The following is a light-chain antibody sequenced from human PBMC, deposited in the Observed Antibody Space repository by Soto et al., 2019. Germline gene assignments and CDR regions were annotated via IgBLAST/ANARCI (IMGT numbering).Light chain of an antibody. Sequence: DIQLTQSPSTLSASVGDRVTITCRASQTISTFLAWYQQKPGKAPHLLIYGASSLQSGVPSRFSGSGSGTEFTLSISRLQPDYLGTYCYQQYIGLWTFGQGTKV. CDR2: GAS. CDR1: QTISTF. V-gene: IGKV1-5*01. CDR3: QQYIGLWT. J-gene: IGKJ1*01.